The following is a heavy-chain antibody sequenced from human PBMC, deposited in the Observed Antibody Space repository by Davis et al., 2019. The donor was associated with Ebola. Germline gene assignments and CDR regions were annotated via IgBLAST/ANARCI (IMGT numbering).Heavy chain of an antibody. D-gene: IGHD2-2*01. CDR3: GRVTALAPGVMSGYALDV. CDR2: INTDGTTI. J-gene: IGHJ6*02. CDR1: GFTFSSFS. Sequence: HTGGSLRLSCAASGFTFSSFSIHCVRQAPGKGLEWVSRINTDGTTITYGDAVRGRFAISRDNAKNTAYLEMDSLRVDDTAVYYCGRVTALAPGVMSGYALDVWGQGTTVTVSS. V-gene: IGHV3-74*01.